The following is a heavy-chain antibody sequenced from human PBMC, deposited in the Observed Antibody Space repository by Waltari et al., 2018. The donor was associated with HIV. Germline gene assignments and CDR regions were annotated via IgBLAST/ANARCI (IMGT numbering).Heavy chain of an antibody. V-gene: IGHV1-46*01. CDR1: GYTFTSYY. D-gene: IGHD3-22*01. J-gene: IGHJ4*02. CDR2: INPSGGST. CDR3: ARGANYYDSSGYFDY. Sequence: QVQLVQSGAEVKKPGASVKVSCKASGYTFTSYYMHWLLQSPGQGLEWMGIINPSGGSTSYAQKFQGRVTMTRDTSTSTVYMELSSLRSEDTAVYYCARGANYYDSSGYFDYWGQGTLVTVSS.